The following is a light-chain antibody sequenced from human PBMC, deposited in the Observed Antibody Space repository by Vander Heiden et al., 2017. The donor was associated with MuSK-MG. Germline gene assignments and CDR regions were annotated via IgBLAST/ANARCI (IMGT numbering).Light chain of an antibody. CDR1: QSLLHSNGYNY. CDR2: LGS. Sequence: EIVMTQSPLSLPVTPGEPASISCRSSQSLLHSNGYNYLDWYLQKPGQSPQLLIYLGSDRASGVPDRFSGSGSGTDFTLKISRVEAEDVGIYYCMQALQTPYIFGQGTKLEIK. V-gene: IGKV2-28*01. J-gene: IGKJ2*01. CDR3: MQALQTPYI.